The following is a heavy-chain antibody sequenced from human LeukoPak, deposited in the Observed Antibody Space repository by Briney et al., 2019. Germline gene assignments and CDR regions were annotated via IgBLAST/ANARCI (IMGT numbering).Heavy chain of an antibody. CDR3: ARDFPTGYYYYYMDV. CDR2: IDTSGNT. Sequence: PSETLSLTCTVSGGSISSYYWSWIRQPAGKGLEWIGRIDTSGNTNYKPSLKSRVTMSVDTSKNQFSLKLSSVTAADTAVYYCARDFPTGYYYYYMDVWGKGTTVTISS. J-gene: IGHJ6*03. D-gene: IGHD4-17*01. CDR1: GGSISSYY. V-gene: IGHV4-4*07.